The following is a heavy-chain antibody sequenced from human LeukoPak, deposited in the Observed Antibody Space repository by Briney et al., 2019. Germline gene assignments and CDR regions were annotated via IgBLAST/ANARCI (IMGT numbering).Heavy chain of an antibody. V-gene: IGHV4-39*07. Sequence: SETLSLTCTVSGGSISSSSYYWGWIRQPPGKGLEWIGSIYYSGSTNYNPSLKSRVTISVDTSKKQFSLKLSSVTAADTAVYYCAREAGDSSGCYYLDYWGQGTLVTVSS. D-gene: IGHD3-22*01. J-gene: IGHJ4*02. CDR3: AREAGDSSGCYYLDY. CDR2: IYYSGST. CDR1: GGSISSSSYY.